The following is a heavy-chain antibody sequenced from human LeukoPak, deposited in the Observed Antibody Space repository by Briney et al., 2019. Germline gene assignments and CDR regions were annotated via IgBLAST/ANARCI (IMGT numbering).Heavy chain of an antibody. V-gene: IGHV3-53*01. D-gene: IGHD2-2*01. CDR1: GFTVRGNY. Sequence: GGSLRLSCAASGFTVRGNYMSWVRQAPGRGLECVSVISNGGNTYYADSVKGRFTISRENAKNSLYLQMNSLRAGDTAVYYCAREVGPAAMEIGLRYFDLWGRGTLVTVSS. CDR2: ISNGGNT. J-gene: IGHJ2*01. CDR3: AREVGPAAMEIGLRYFDL.